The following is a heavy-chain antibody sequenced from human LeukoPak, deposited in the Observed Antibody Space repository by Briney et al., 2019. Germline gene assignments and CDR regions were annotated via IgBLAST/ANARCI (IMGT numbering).Heavy chain of an antibody. Sequence: GGSLRLSCAASGFTFSSYAMSWVRQAPGKGLEWVSAISGSGGSTYYADSVKGRFTISRDNAKNSLYLQMNSLRAEDTAVYYCARVGRSSTSCYAGAFDYWGQGTLVTVSS. D-gene: IGHD2-2*01. CDR3: ARVGRSSTSCYAGAFDY. V-gene: IGHV3-23*01. J-gene: IGHJ4*02. CDR1: GFTFSSYA. CDR2: ISGSGGST.